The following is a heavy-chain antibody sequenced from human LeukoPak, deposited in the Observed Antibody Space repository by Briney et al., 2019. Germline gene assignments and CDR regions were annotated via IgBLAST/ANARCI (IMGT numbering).Heavy chain of an antibody. D-gene: IGHD3-16*01. CDR1: GGSINSYY. J-gene: IGHJ6*03. Sequence: PSETLSLTCTVSGGSINSYYWSWIRQPPGKGLEWIGYIYYSGSTKYNPSLKSRVTISIDTSKNQFSLKLSSVTAADTAVYYCARVKDPGGYYYYYYMDVWGKGTTVTVSS. CDR3: ARVKDPGGYYYYYYMDV. V-gene: IGHV4-59*12. CDR2: IYYSGST.